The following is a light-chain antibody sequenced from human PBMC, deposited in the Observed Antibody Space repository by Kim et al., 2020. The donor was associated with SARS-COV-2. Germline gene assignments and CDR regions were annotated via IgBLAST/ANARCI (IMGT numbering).Light chain of an antibody. CDR2: GAS. J-gene: IGKJ4*01. Sequence: PGERATLFCRASQNVDSSFLDWYQQKPGQAPRLLIYGASTRATGIPDRFSGSGSGADFTLTITRLEPEDFAVYYCQQYRHLPLTFGGGTKVDIK. V-gene: IGKV3-20*01. CDR1: QNVDSSF. CDR3: QQYRHLPLT.